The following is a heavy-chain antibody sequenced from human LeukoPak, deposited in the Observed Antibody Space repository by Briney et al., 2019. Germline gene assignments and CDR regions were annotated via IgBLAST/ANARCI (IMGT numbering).Heavy chain of an antibody. Sequence: GASVKVSCKASGYTFVGYFMHWVRQAPGQGLEWMGWINPNNGGTNYAQKFQDWVTMTRDTSTSTVYMEVSRLRSDDTAVYYCAGAAGSSWHYGMDVWGQGTTVTVSS. CDR2: INPNNGGT. CDR3: AGAAGSSWHYGMDV. V-gene: IGHV1-2*04. J-gene: IGHJ6*02. D-gene: IGHD6-13*01. CDR1: GYTFVGYF.